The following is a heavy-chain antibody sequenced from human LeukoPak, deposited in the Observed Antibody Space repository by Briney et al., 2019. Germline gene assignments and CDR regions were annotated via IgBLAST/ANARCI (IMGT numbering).Heavy chain of an antibody. CDR3: ARGDGYNFDY. V-gene: IGHV1-69*05. Sequence: SVKVSCKASGGTFSSYAISWVRQAPGQGLEWMGGIIPIFGTANYAQKFQGRVTITTDESTSKAYMELRSLRSEDTAVYYCARGDGYNFDYWGQGTLVTVSS. D-gene: IGHD5-24*01. J-gene: IGHJ4*02. CDR1: GGTFSSYA. CDR2: IIPIFGTA.